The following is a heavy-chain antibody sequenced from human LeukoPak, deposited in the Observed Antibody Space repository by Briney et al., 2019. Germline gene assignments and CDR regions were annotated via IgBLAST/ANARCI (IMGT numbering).Heavy chain of an antibody. Sequence: ASVKVSCKASGYTFTSYDINWVRQATGQGLEWMGWMNPNSGNTGYAQKFQGRVTMTRNTSISTAYMELSSLRSEDTAVYYCARAPHYYDSSGDYSYYYYYYMDVWGKGTTVTVSS. CDR3: ARAPHYYDSSGDYSYYYYYYMDV. V-gene: IGHV1-8*01. D-gene: IGHD3-22*01. CDR2: MNPNSGNT. J-gene: IGHJ6*03. CDR1: GYTFTSYD.